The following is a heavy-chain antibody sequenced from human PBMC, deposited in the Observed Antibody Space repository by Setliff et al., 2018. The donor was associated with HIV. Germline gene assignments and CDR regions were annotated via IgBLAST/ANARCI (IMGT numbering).Heavy chain of an antibody. Sequence: ASVKVSCKASGYTFISYSISWVRQAPGQGLEWMGWVAPNSGRTIYNGNSKYAQKFKDRIIISREMSLTTTYMQLNSLKSEDTAMYYCVRCGLYDNYYAFDEWGQGTLVTVSS. CDR1: GYTFISYS. CDR3: VRCGLYDNYYAFDE. CDR2: VAPNSGRT. J-gene: IGHJ3*01. D-gene: IGHD3-22*01. V-gene: IGHV1-8*01.